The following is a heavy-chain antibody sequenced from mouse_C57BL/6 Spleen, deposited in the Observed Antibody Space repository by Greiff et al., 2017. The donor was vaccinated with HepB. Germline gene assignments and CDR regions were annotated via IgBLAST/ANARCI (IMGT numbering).Heavy chain of an antibody. J-gene: IGHJ1*03. D-gene: IGHD2-3*01. CDR3: ARTYDGYYSWYFDV. CDR1: GFSLTSYG. V-gene: IGHV2-6-2*01. CDR2: IWSDGST. Sequence: VQGVESGPDLVAPSQSLSITCTVSGFSLTSYGVHWVRQPPGKGLEWLVVIWSDGSTTYNSALKSRLSISKDNSKSQVFLKMNSLQTDDTAMYYCARTYDGYYSWYFDVWGTGTTVTVSS.